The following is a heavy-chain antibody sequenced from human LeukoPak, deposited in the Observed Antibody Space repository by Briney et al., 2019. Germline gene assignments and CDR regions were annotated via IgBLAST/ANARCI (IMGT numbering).Heavy chain of an antibody. V-gene: IGHV3-21*01. J-gene: IGHJ4*02. D-gene: IGHD6-19*01. CDR3: AKGKDSVAGATNDY. CDR2: ISSSGTYK. CDR1: GFTFSSYS. Sequence: GGSLRLSCAVSGFTFSSYSMSWVRQAPGKGLEWVSSISSSGTYKYYADSVKGRFTISRDNAKNSLYLQMNSLGAEDTAVYYCAKGKDSVAGATNDYWGQGTLVTVSS.